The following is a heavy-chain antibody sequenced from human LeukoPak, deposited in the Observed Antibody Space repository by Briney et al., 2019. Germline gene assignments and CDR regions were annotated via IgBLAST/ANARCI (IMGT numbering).Heavy chain of an antibody. Sequence: GGSLRLSCAASGFTFSSYAMSWVRQAPGKGLEWVSAISGSGGSTYYADSVKGRFTISRDNSKNTLYLQMNSLRAEDTAVYYCAKGGKTGTTYPYAFDIWGQGTMVTVSS. D-gene: IGHD1-1*01. CDR3: AKGGKTGTTYPYAFDI. V-gene: IGHV3-23*01. CDR2: ISGSGGST. J-gene: IGHJ3*02. CDR1: GFTFSSYA.